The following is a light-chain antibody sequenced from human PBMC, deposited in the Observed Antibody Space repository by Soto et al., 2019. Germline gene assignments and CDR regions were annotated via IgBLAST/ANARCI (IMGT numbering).Light chain of an antibody. V-gene: IGLV1-44*01. CDR1: SSNIGSNT. J-gene: IGLJ1*01. Sequence: QSVLTQPPSVSEAPGQRVTISCSGSSSNIGSNTVNWYQQLPGTAPKLLIYSNNQRPSGVPDRFSGSKSGTSASLAISGLQSEDEADYYCAAWDDSLNGYYVFGTGTKVTVL. CDR3: AAWDDSLNGYYV. CDR2: SNN.